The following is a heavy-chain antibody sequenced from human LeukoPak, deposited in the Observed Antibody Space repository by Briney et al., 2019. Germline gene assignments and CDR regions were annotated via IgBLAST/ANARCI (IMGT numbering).Heavy chain of an antibody. D-gene: IGHD1-26*01. V-gene: IGHV3-30*02. J-gene: IGHJ4*02. Sequence: PGGSLRLSCAASGFTFSSYGMHWVRQAPGKGLEWVAFIRSDGYHTYYADSVKGRFTITRDNSKNTLYLQMNSLRLDDMGVYYCAKPSGSGADYWGRGTRVTVSS. CDR2: IRSDGYHT. CDR3: AKPSGSGADY. CDR1: GFTFSSYG.